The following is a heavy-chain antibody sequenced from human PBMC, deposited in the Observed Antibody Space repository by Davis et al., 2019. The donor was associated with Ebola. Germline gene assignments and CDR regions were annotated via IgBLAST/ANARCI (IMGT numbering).Heavy chain of an antibody. CDR2: IGGGGGSI. Sequence: GGSLRLSCAASGFTFSSSAMSWGRQAPGKGLEWVSSIGGGGGSIYYADSVKGRFTISRDNSKNTLYLQMNSLRAEDTAVYYCARAVDTAMVEDFDYWGQGTLVTVSS. V-gene: IGHV3-23*01. D-gene: IGHD5-18*01. CDR1: GFTFSSSA. J-gene: IGHJ4*02. CDR3: ARAVDTAMVEDFDY.